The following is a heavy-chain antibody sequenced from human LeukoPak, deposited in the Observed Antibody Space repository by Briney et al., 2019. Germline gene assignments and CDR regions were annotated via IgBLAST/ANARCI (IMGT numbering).Heavy chain of an antibody. Sequence: GESLKISCKGSGYRFTSYWIGWVRQMPGKGLEWMGIIYPGDFDTRYSPSFQGRVTISADKSISTAYLQWSSLKASDTATYYCARLLSRGYSGGWLGFFDYWGQGTLVTVSS. CDR1: GYRFTSYW. CDR3: ARLLSRGYSGGWLGFFDY. D-gene: IGHD6-19*01. V-gene: IGHV5-51*01. CDR2: IYPGDFDT. J-gene: IGHJ4*02.